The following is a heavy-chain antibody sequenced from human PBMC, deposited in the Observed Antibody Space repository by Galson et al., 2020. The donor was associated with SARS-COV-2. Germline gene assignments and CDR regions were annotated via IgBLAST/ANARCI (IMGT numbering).Heavy chain of an antibody. CDR3: ATLLYGGYSGHERHY. CDR1: GFTFTRSA. CDR2: IVVGIDKT. J-gene: IGHJ4*02. D-gene: IGHD5-12*01. Sequence: SVKVSCKASGFTFTRSAIQWVRQARGQRLEWIGWIVVGIDKTNYAQKFQERVTITRDMSTDTAYMELTSLRPEDTATYYCATLLYGGYSGHERHYWGQGTLVTVSS. V-gene: IGHV1-58*02.